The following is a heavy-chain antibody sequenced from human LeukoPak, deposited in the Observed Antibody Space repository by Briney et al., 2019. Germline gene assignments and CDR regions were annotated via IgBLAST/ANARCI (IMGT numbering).Heavy chain of an antibody. CDR3: AKDRRYSSGWYRPQGLDY. V-gene: IGHV3-74*01. J-gene: IGHJ4*02. D-gene: IGHD6-19*01. CDR1: GFPFSSNW. Sequence: GGSLRLSCAASGFPFSSNWMHWVRQAPGKGLVWVSRINNDGKTTNYADSVKGRFTISRDNAKNTLYLQMNSLRAEDTAVYYCAKDRRYSSGWYRPQGLDYWGQGTLVTVSS. CDR2: INNDGKTT.